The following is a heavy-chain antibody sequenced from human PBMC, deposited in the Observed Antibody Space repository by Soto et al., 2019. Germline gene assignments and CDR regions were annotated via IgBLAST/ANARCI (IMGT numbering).Heavy chain of an antibody. CDR3: ARAGGDYVSNNQDAFDI. CDR2: MSAYNGNT. V-gene: IGHV1-18*01. D-gene: IGHD4-17*01. Sequence: ASVKVSCKASGYTFTSNGISWVRQAPGQGLEWMGWMSAYNGNTNYAQKLQGRVTMTTNTSISTAYMELSSLRSEDTAVYYCARAGGDYVSNNQDAFDIWGQGTMVTVSS. J-gene: IGHJ3*02. CDR1: GYTFTSNG.